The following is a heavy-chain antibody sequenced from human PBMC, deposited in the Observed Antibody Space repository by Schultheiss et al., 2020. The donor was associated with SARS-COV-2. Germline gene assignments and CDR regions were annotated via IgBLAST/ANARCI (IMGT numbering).Heavy chain of an antibody. CDR3: AAKGRITYYGMDV. D-gene: IGHD3-10*01. J-gene: IGHJ6*02. CDR1: GESFSGYY. Sequence: GSLRLSCAVYGESFSGYYWSWIRQPPGKGLEWIGEINHSGSTNYNPSLKSRVTISVDTSKNQFSLKLSSVTAADTAVYYCAAKGRITYYGMDVWGQGTTVTVSS. V-gene: IGHV4-34*01. CDR2: INHSGST.